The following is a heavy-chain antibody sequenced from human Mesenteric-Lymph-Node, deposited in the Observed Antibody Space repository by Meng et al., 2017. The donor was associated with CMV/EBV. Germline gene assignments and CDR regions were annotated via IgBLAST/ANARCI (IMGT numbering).Heavy chain of an antibody. J-gene: IGHJ4*02. Sequence: ASVKVSCKASGYTFTNYDIHWVRQASGQGLEWMGWMNTNTRNTNYAQQFQGRVTFTRDTSIGTAFMELSRLRSDDTAVYYCARWAVHPVAGSYFDYWGQGTLVTVSS. CDR2: MNTNTRNT. CDR3: ARWAVHPVAGSYFDY. D-gene: IGHD6-19*01. V-gene: IGHV1-8*02. CDR1: GYTFTNYD.